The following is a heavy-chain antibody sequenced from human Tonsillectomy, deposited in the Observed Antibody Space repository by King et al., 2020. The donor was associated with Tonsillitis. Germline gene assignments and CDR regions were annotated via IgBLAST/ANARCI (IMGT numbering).Heavy chain of an antibody. CDR2: ISSSTSYI. D-gene: IGHD1-14*01. CDR3: ARDLRGPEPDMGY. CDR1: GFTFSSYT. V-gene: IGHV3-21*01. J-gene: IGHJ4*02. Sequence: QLVQSGGGLVKPGGSLRLSCAASGFTFSSYTMNWVRQAPGKGLEWVSSISSSTSYIYYADSVKGRFTISRDNAKNSLYLQMNSLRAEDTAVYYCARDLRGPEPDMGYWGQGTLVTVSS.